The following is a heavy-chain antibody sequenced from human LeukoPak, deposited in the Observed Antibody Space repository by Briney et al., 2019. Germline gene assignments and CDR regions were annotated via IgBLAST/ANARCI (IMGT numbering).Heavy chain of an antibody. V-gene: IGHV3-23*01. J-gene: IGHJ5*02. Sequence: GGSLSLSCAPSGFTLSSYAMSWVRPAPGKGLEWDSAIRGSGGSTYYADSVKGRFTISRDNSKNTLYLQMNSLRAEDTAVYHCVTDPPDSGWAFWSWGQGALVTVSA. CDR1: GFTLSSYA. CDR3: VTDPPDSGWAFWS. D-gene: IGHD6-19*01. CDR2: IRGSGGST.